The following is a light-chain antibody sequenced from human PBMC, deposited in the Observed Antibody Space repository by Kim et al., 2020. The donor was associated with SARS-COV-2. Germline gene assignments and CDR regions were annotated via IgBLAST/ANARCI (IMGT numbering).Light chain of an antibody. V-gene: IGLV3-1*01. CDR1: KLGDKY. J-gene: IGLJ2*01. CDR3: QAWDSSTVV. Sequence: SGSPRQTASITCSGDKLGDKYACWYQQKPGQSPVLVIYQDTKRPSGIPERFSGSNSGNTATLTISGTQAMDEADYYCQAWDSSTVVFGGGTQLTVL. CDR2: QDT.